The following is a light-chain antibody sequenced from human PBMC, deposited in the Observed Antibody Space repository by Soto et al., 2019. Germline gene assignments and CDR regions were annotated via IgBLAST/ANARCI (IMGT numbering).Light chain of an antibody. CDR1: QGVRTK. V-gene: IGKV3D-15*01. J-gene: IGKJ5*01. CDR3: QQYNNWPAEIT. CDR2: GAS. Sequence: EIVLTQSPATLSLSPGEIATLSCSASQGVRTKLAWYQQKPGQAPRLLIYGASSRATGIPARFSGSGSGTEFTLTISSLQSEDSAVYYCQQYNNWPAEITFGQGTRLEIK.